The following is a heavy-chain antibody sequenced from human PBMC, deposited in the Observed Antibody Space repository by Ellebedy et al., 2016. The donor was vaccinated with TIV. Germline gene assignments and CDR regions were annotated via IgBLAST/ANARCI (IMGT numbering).Heavy chain of an antibody. J-gene: IGHJ6*02. V-gene: IGHV3-30*04. CDR3: ARESTSGANSYDFGLDV. CDR1: GFTFSTYA. CDR2: IAYDESRK. Sequence: GESLKISXAASGFTFSTYAMNWVRQAPGKGLEWVAVIAYDESRKFYGESVMGRFTISRDNSKNTLYLQMNSLRGEDTAVYYCARESTSGANSYDFGLDVWGQGTTITVSS. D-gene: IGHD1-1*01.